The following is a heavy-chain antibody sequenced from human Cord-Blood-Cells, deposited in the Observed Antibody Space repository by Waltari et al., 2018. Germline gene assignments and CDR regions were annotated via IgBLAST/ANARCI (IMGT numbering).Heavy chain of an antibody. V-gene: IGHV1-18*04. Sequence: QVQLVQSGAEVKKPGASVKVSCKASGYTFTSYGISWVRHAPGQGLEWMGWISADNDTTNNAQKLQGRVTMTTDTSTSTSYMELRSLRSDDTAVYYCARFYWGLQNAFDIWGQGTMVIVSS. CDR3: ARFYWGLQNAFDI. CDR2: ISADNDTT. CDR1: GYTFTSYG. D-gene: IGHD7-27*01. J-gene: IGHJ3*02.